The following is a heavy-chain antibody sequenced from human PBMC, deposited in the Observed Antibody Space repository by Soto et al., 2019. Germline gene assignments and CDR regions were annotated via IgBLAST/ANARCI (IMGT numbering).Heavy chain of an antibody. V-gene: IGHV3-9*01. CDR2: LSWSGGTI. J-gene: IGHJ4*02. CDR1: GLNFDGYA. Sequence: EVQLVESGGGLVQPGRSLRLSCVVSGLNFDGYAMHWVRPLPRKGLEWVAGLSWSGGTIDYADSVKGLFNISRDNAKNSLYLEMNSLRPEDTAVYYCTKEVRHHISYCFDNWAQGTLVTVSS. D-gene: IGHD2-21*01. CDR3: TKEVRHHISYCFDN.